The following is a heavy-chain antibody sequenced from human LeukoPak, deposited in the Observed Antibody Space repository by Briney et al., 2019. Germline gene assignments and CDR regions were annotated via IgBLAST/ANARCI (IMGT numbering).Heavy chain of an antibody. CDR1: GFTFSSYA. D-gene: IGHD5/OR15-5a*01. J-gene: IGHJ5*02. CDR2: ISYDGSNK. Sequence: GGSLRLSCAASGFTFSSYAMHWVRQAPGKGLEWVAVISYDGSNKYYADSVKGRFTISRDNSKNTLYLQMNSLRAEDTAVYYCARDVSVNWFDPWGQGTPVTVSS. V-gene: IGHV3-30-3*01. CDR3: ARDVSVNWFDP.